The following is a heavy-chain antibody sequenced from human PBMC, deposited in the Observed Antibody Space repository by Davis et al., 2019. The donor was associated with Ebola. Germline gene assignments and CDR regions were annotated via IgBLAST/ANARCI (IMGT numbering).Heavy chain of an antibody. CDR1: GFTFSGSA. CDR2: IRSKTKSFAT. CDR3: TRDQYCSGTNCWWYFDF. V-gene: IGHV3-73*01. Sequence: PGGSLRFSCAASGFTFSGSAMHWVRQASGKGLEWVGRIRSKTKSFATAYAASVEGRFTISRDDSKNTAYLQMNSLKTEDTAVYYCTRDQYCSGTNCWWYFDFWGRGTLVTVSS. D-gene: IGHD2-2*01. J-gene: IGHJ2*01.